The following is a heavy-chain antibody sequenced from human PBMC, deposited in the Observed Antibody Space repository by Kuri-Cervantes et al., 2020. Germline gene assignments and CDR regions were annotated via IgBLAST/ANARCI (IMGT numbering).Heavy chain of an antibody. J-gene: IGHJ6*02. CDR2: IIPIFGTA. V-gene: IGHV1-69*13. CDR1: GYTFTSYD. D-gene: IGHD3-9*01. Sequence: SVKVSCKASGYTFTSYDINWVRQATGQGLEWMGGIIPIFGTANYAQKFQGRVTITADESTSTAYMELSSLRSEDTAVYYCARGARELRYFDSQPPEQKYYYYYGMDVWGQGTTVTVSS. CDR3: ARGARELRYFDSQPPEQKYYYYYGMDV.